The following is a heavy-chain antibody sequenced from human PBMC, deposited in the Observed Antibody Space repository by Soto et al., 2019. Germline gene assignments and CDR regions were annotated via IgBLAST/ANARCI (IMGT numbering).Heavy chain of an antibody. J-gene: IGHJ6*02. D-gene: IGHD6-13*01. Sequence: QVQLVQSGAEVKKPGASVKVSCKASGYTFTSYGISWVRQAPGQGLEWMGWISAYNGNTNYAQKLQGRVTMTTDTSTSTASMELRSLRSDDTAVYYCATNEGAAGHPYYDYGMDVWGQGTTVTVSS. CDR2: ISAYNGNT. CDR1: GYTFTSYG. V-gene: IGHV1-18*01. CDR3: ATNEGAAGHPYYDYGMDV.